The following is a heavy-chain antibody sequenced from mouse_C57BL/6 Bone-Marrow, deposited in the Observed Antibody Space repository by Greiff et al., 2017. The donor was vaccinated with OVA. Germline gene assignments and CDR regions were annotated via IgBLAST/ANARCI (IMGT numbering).Heavy chain of an antibody. J-gene: IGHJ2*01. V-gene: IGHV5-12*01. CDR1: GFTFSDYY. D-gene: IGHD2-3*01. Sequence: EVQVVESGGGLVQPGGSLKLSCAASGFTFSDYYMYWVRQTPEKRLEWVAYISNGGGSTYYPDTVKGRFTISRDNAKNTLYLQMSRLQSEDTAMYYCARHDGYYFDYWGQGTTLTVSS. CDR2: ISNGGGST. CDR3: ARHDGYYFDY.